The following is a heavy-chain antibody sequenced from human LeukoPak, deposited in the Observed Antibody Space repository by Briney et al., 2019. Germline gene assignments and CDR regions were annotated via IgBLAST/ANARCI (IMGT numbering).Heavy chain of an antibody. V-gene: IGHV4-59*01. CDR1: GGSISSYY. CDR3: ARIKYSSGWNYYYYMDV. J-gene: IGHJ6*03. D-gene: IGHD6-19*01. Sequence: PSETLSLTCTVSGGSISSYYWSWIRQPPGKGLEWIGYIYHSGSTKYNPSLKSRVTISVDTSKNQFSLKMSSVTAADTAVYYCARIKYSSGWNYYYYMDVWGKGTTVTVSS. CDR2: IYHSGST.